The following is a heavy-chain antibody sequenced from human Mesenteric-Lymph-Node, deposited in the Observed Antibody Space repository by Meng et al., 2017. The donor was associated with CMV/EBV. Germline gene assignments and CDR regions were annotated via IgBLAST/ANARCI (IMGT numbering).Heavy chain of an antibody. V-gene: IGHV3-7*01. CDR1: GFTFSSYW. Sequence: GESLKISCAASGFTFSSYWMTWVRQAPGKGLEWVANIKQDGSEKNYVDSVKGRFTISRDNGKNSLYLQMNSLRAEDTAVYYCARDARILDVWGQGTTVTVSS. J-gene: IGHJ6*02. D-gene: IGHD2-15*01. CDR3: ARDARILDV. CDR2: IKQDGSEK.